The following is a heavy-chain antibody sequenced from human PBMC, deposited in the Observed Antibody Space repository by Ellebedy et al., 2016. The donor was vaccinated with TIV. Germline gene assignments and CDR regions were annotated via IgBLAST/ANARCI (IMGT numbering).Heavy chain of an antibody. CDR1: GFTVSNAW. Sequence: GESLKISCAASGFTVSNAWMSWVRQAPGKGLAWVGRIKSATDGGTTDYAAPVIGRFFIPRDDSKNTLYLQMNSLKIEDTAVYYCATDYSSRWHGSDYWGQGSLVTVSS. J-gene: IGHJ4*02. D-gene: IGHD6-13*01. CDR2: IKSATDGGTT. CDR3: ATDYSSRWHGSDY. V-gene: IGHV3-15*01.